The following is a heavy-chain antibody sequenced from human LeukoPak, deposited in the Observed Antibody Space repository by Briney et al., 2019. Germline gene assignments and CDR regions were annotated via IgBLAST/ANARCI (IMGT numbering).Heavy chain of an antibody. J-gene: IGHJ6*03. D-gene: IGHD6-13*01. CDR1: GYTFTSYI. CDR2: INAYNGNT. CDR3: ARDRHIAAAVYYYYMDV. Sequence: ASVKVSCKASGYTFTSYIISWARQAPGQGLEWMGWINAYNGNTDYAQRVQGRVTMTTATSTSTAYMELRSLRSDDTAVYYCARDRHIAAAVYYYYMDVWGKGTPVTVSS. V-gene: IGHV1-18*01.